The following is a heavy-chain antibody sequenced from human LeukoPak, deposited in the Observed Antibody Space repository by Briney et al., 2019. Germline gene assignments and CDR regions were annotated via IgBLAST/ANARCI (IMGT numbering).Heavy chain of an antibody. CDR1: GGSISSGGYY. Sequence: SSETLSLTCTVSGGSISSGGYYWSWIRQPPGKGLEWIGYIYHSGSTYYNPSLKSRVTISVDRSKNQFSLKLSSVTAADTAVYYCARGPTTKTYYYYYMDVWGKGTTVTVSS. J-gene: IGHJ6*03. CDR2: IYHSGST. CDR3: ARGPTTKTYYYYYMDV. D-gene: IGHD4-17*01. V-gene: IGHV4-30-2*01.